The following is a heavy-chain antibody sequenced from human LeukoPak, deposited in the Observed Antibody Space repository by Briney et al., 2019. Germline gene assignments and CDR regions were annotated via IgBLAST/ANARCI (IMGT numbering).Heavy chain of an antibody. Sequence: GGSLRLSCAASGFTFSSYSMNWVRQAPGKGLEWVSSISSSSSYIYYADPVKGRFTISRDKAKNSLYLQMNSLRAEDTAVYYCSRDSDVLDYWGQGTLVTVSS. J-gene: IGHJ4*02. CDR1: GFTFSSYS. V-gene: IGHV3-21*01. CDR2: ISSSSSYI. CDR3: SRDSDVLDY.